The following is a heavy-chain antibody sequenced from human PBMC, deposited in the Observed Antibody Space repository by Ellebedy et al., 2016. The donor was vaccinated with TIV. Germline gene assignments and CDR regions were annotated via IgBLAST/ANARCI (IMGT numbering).Heavy chain of an antibody. D-gene: IGHD3-10*01. V-gene: IGHV1-46*01. CDR3: ARAHYGSGSYSHFDY. Sequence: ASVKVSCKASGYTFTSYYIHWMRQAPGQGLEWMGIINPSGGSTSYAQKLQGRVTMTRDTSTSTVYMELSSLRSEDTAVYYCARAHYGSGSYSHFDYWGQGTLVTVSS. CDR2: INPSGGST. CDR1: GYTFTSYY. J-gene: IGHJ4*02.